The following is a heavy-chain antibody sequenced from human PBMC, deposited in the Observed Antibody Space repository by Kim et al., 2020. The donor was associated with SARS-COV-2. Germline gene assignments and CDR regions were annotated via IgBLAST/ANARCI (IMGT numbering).Heavy chain of an antibody. D-gene: IGHD1-7*01. J-gene: IGHJ3*02. Sequence: VKGRFTISRDNSKNTLYLQMNSLRAEDTAVYYCARDRSRYNWNYEAFDIWGQGTMVTVSS. CDR3: ARDRSRYNWNYEAFDI. V-gene: IGHV3-30*07.